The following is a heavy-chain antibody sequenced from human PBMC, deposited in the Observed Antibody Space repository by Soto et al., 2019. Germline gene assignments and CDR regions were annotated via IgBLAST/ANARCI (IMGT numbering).Heavy chain of an antibody. CDR2: ISRGADDT. Sequence: VQLVESGGGLVQPGGSLRLSCAASGFTFHIYPMTWVRQTPGKGLEWVSTISRGADDTQYADSVKGRFTLTRDDSKKTLYLQLNGLRAEDTAVYYCARRGERWLPEDYWGQGTLVTVSS. J-gene: IGHJ4*02. CDR3: ARRGERWLPEDY. D-gene: IGHD6-19*01. CDR1: GFTFHIYP. V-gene: IGHV3-23*04.